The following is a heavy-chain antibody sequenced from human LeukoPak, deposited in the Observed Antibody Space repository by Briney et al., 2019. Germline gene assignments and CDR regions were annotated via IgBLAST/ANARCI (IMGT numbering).Heavy chain of an antibody. D-gene: IGHD3-10*01. J-gene: IGHJ4*02. CDR1: GGSFSGYY. CDR2: INHSGST. CDR3: AGYYGSGSGLDY. V-gene: IGHV4-34*01. Sequence: NASETLSLTCAVYGGSFSGYYWSWIRQPPGKGLEWVGEINHSGSTNYNPSLKSRVTISVDTSKNQFSLKLSSVTAADTAVYYCAGYYGSGSGLDYWGQGTLVTVSS.